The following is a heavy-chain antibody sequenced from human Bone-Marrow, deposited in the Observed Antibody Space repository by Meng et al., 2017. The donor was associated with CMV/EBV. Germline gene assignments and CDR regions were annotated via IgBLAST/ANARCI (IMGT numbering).Heavy chain of an antibody. D-gene: IGHD2-15*01. V-gene: IGHV4-4*02. CDR2: VSYSGSA. J-gene: IGHJ4*02. CDR3: ARSSGWWSLEY. Sequence: SETLSLTCAVSGGSITASYKYWSWVRQPPGKGLEWIGEVSYSGSAKYVSALQSRATISIDKTKSQFSLKLTSVTAADTGVYFCARSSGWWSLEYWGQGALVTVYS. CDR1: GGSITASYKY.